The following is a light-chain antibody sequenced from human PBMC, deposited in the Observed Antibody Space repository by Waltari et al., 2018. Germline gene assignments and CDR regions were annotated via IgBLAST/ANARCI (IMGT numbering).Light chain of an antibody. V-gene: IGKV1-5*03. J-gene: IGKJ1*01. Sequence: GDRVTITCRASQIISSWLAWYQQKPGKAPKLLIYKASSLESGVPSRFSGSGSGTEFTLTISSLQPDDFATYYCQQYNSYSWTFGQGTKVEIK. CDR3: QQYNSYSWT. CDR2: KAS. CDR1: QIISSW.